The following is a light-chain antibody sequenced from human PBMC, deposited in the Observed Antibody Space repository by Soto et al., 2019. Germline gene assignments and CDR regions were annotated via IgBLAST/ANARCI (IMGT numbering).Light chain of an antibody. V-gene: IGKV1-39*01. Sequence: DIQMTQSPSSLSASVGDRVIITCRASQNIRTYLNWYQQKPGKAPKLLIYAASSLQSGVPSRFSGSGSGTDFTLTISSLQPEDFATYYCQQSYSTPPITFGQGTRLEIK. CDR2: AAS. CDR3: QQSYSTPPIT. CDR1: QNIRTY. J-gene: IGKJ5*01.